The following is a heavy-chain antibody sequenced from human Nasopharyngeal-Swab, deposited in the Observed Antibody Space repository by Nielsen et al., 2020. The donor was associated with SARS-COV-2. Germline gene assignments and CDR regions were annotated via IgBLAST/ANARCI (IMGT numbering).Heavy chain of an antibody. V-gene: IGHV3-48*03. CDR3: ARASRGWS. J-gene: IGHJ5*02. CDR1: GFTFDNYE. CDR2: ISTSGATI. D-gene: IGHD6-19*01. Sequence: GESLKISCAASGFTFDNYEMNWVRQAPGKGLEWVSYISTSGATIHYADSVKDRFTISRDDAKNSLFLQMNSLRVEDAAVYYCARASRGWSWGQGTLVTVSS.